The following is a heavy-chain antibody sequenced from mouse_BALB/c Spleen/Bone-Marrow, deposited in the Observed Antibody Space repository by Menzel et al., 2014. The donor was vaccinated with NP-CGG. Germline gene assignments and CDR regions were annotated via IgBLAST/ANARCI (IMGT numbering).Heavy chain of an antibody. V-gene: IGHV1-84*02. J-gene: IGHJ1*01. CDR1: GYTFTDYY. Sequence: QVQLKESGPELVKPGASAKISCKASGYTFTDYYINWVKQRPGQGPEWIGWIYPGSGNTKYNEKFKGKATLTVDTSSSTAYMHLSSLTSEDTAVYFCARRRYDVGYFDVWGAGTTVTVSS. CDR2: IYPGSGNT. CDR3: ARRRYDVGYFDV. D-gene: IGHD2-14*01.